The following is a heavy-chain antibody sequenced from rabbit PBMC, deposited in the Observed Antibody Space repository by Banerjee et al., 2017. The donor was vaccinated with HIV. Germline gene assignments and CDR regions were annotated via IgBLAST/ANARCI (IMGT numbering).Heavy chain of an antibody. V-gene: IGHV1S45*01. J-gene: IGHJ4*01. CDR3: ARDLAGAIGWNFNL. CDR1: AFSFSNKYV. Sequence: QEQLEESGGDLVKPEGSLTLTCTASAFSFSNKYVMCWVRQAPGKGLEWIACINTISGDTVYATWAKGRFTISKASWTTVTLQMTSLTAADTATYFCARDLAGAIGWNFNLWGPGTLVTVS. CDR2: INTISGDT. D-gene: IGHD4-1*01.